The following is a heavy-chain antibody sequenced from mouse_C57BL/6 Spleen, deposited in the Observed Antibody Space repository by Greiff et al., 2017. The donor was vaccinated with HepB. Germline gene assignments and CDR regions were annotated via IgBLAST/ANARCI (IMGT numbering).Heavy chain of an antibody. J-gene: IGHJ2*01. CDR1: GYTFTSYW. V-gene: IGHV1-64*01. Sequence: VQLQQPGAELVKPGASVKLSCKASGYTFTSYWMHWVKQRPGQGLEWIGMIHPSSGSTNYNEKFKSKATLTVDKSSSTAYMQLSSLTSEDSAVYYCAREDGYYGYWGQGTTLTVSS. CDR2: IHPSSGST. CDR3: AREDGYYGY. D-gene: IGHD2-3*01.